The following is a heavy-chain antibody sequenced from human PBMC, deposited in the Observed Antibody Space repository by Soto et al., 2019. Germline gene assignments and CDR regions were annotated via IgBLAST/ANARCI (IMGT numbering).Heavy chain of an antibody. CDR2: ISSSSSTI. CDR1: GFTFSSYS. J-gene: IGHJ3*02. D-gene: IGHD1-26*01. Sequence: VGSLRLSCAASGFTFSSYSMNWVRQAPVEGLEWVSYISSSSSTIYYADSVKGRFTISRDNAKNSLYLQMNSLRDEDTAVYYCARGGGSYYRNAFDIWGQGTMVTVSS. CDR3: ARGGGSYYRNAFDI. V-gene: IGHV3-48*02.